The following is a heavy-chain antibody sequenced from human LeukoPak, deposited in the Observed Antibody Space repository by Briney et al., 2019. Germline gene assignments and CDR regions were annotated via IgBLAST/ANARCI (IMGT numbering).Heavy chain of an antibody. V-gene: IGHV3-23*01. Sequence: QPGGSLRLSCAASGFTFSSYAMSWVRQAPGKGLEWVSAISGSGGSTYNADSVKGRFTISRDNSKNTLYLQMNSLRAEDTAVYYCAKDTVVGYCTNGVCYNLKGYFQHWGQGTLVTVSS. CDR3: AKDTVVGYCTNGVCYNLKGYFQH. J-gene: IGHJ1*01. D-gene: IGHD2-8*01. CDR1: GFTFSSYA. CDR2: ISGSGGST.